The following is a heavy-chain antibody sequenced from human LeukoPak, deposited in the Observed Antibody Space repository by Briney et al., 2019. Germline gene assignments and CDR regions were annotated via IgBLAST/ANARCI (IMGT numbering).Heavy chain of an antibody. J-gene: IGHJ4*02. Sequence: PSETLSLTCTVSGGSISGYYWSWIRQPPGKGLEWIGEINHSGSTNYNPSLKSRVTISVDTSKNQFSLKLSSVTAADTAVYYCARRQITMVRGVIILYYFDYWGQGTLVTVSS. V-gene: IGHV4-34*01. CDR1: GGSISGYY. CDR2: INHSGST. D-gene: IGHD3-10*01. CDR3: ARRQITMVRGVIILYYFDY.